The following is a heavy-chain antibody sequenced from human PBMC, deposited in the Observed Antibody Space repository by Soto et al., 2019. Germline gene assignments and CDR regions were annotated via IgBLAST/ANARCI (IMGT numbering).Heavy chain of an antibody. CDR1: GFTFDDYA. D-gene: IGHD5-18*01. CDR3: AKGRGYTYTGGSALDY. Sequence: EVQLVESGGGSVQPGRSLRLSCAGSGFTFDDYAVQWVRQAPGKGLEWVSGISWDSGNIVYADSVKGRFTISRDNAKNSLFLQMNSLRREDTAIYYCAKGRGYTYTGGSALDYWGQGTLVTVSS. J-gene: IGHJ4*02. CDR2: ISWDSGNI. V-gene: IGHV3-9*01.